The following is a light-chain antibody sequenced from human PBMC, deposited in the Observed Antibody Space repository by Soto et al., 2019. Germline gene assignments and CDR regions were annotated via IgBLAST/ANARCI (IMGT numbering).Light chain of an antibody. J-gene: IGLJ1*01. CDR1: SSDIGGYNY. V-gene: IGLV2-14*03. Sequence: QSALTQPASVSGSPGQSIAISCTGTSSDIGGYNYVSWYQQHPGKAPKLLFYDVTHRPSGVSNRFSGSKSGDTASLTISGLQAEDEADYYCSSYTSTSTPYVFGTGTKVTVL. CDR2: DVT. CDR3: SSYTSTSTPYV.